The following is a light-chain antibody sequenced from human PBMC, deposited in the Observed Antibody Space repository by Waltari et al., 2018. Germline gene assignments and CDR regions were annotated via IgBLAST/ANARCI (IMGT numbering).Light chain of an antibody. CDR1: QSISNF. CDR2: AAS. CDR3: QQSLNTPPT. Sequence: DIQVTQSPSSMSASVGDRVTITCRTSQSISNFLNWYQQKSGKAPKLLISAASSLQSGVSSRFSGSGSGTEFTLTINNLQPEDFATYYCQQSLNTPPTFGQGSRLDIK. V-gene: IGKV1-39*01. J-gene: IGKJ5*01.